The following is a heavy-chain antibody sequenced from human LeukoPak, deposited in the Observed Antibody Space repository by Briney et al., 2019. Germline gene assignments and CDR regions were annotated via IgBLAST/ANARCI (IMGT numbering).Heavy chain of an antibody. CDR2: ISSSSSYI. V-gene: IGHV3-21*01. D-gene: IGHD3-10*01. Sequence: KPGGSLRLSCAASGFTFSSYSMNWVRQAPGKGLEWVSFISSSSSYIYYADSVKGRFTISRDNAKNSLYLQMNSLRAEDTAVYYCARMVRGVIAQTGGWAFDIWGQGTMVTVSS. CDR1: GFTFSSYS. J-gene: IGHJ3*02. CDR3: ARMVRGVIAQTGGWAFDI.